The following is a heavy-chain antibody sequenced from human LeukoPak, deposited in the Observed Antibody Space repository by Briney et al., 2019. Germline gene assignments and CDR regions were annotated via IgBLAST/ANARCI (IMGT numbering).Heavy chain of an antibody. V-gene: IGHV1-46*01. Sequence: ASVKVSCKASVYTFTSYYVHWVRQAPGQGLEGMGIINPSGGSTRYAQKFQGRVTMTRDTSTKTVYMEMSSLRSEDTAVYYCARDPLITATTPWFDPWGQGTLVTVSS. CDR1: VYTFTSYY. CDR3: ARDPLITATTPWFDP. CDR2: INPSGGST. D-gene: IGHD1-7*01. J-gene: IGHJ5*02.